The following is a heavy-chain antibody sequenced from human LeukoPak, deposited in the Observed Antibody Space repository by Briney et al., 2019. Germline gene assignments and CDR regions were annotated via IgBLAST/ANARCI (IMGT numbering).Heavy chain of an antibody. J-gene: IGHJ5*02. CDR3: ARSIVVVPAAMLSYNWFDP. Sequence: WASVKVSCKASGGTFSSYAISWVRQAPGQGLEWMGRIIPILGIANYAQKFQGRVTITADKSTSTAYMELSSLRSEDTAVYYRARSIVVVPAAMLSYNWFDPWGQGTLVTVSS. CDR1: GGTFSSYA. V-gene: IGHV1-69*04. D-gene: IGHD2-2*01. CDR2: IIPILGIA.